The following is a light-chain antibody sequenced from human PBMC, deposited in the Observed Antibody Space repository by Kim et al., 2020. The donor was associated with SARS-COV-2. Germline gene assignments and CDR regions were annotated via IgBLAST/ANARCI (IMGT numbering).Light chain of an antibody. CDR1: KLGDKY. CDR3: QAWDSSNVV. V-gene: IGLV3-1*01. CDR2: QDS. Sequence: VSLGETASITCSGDKLGDKYACWYQQKPGQAPVLVIYQDSKRPSGIPERFSGSNSGNTATLTISGTQAMDEADYYGQAWDSSNVVFGGGTQLTVL. J-gene: IGLJ2*01.